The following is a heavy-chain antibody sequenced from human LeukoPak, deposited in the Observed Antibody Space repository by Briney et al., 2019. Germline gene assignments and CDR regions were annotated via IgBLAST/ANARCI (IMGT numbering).Heavy chain of an antibody. Sequence: PSDTLSLTCTVSGDSISSYYWSWIRQPPGKGLEWIGYIYYSGSTNYNPSLKSRVTISLDTSKNQVSLNLSSVTAADTAVYYCARPAERGYSYGLDFWGPGTMVTVSS. D-gene: IGHD5-18*01. V-gene: IGHV4-59*07. CDR2: IYYSGST. CDR3: ARPAERGYSYGLDF. J-gene: IGHJ3*01. CDR1: GDSISSYY.